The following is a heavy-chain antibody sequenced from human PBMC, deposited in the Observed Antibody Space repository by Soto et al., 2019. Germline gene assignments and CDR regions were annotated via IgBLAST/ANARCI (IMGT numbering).Heavy chain of an antibody. CDR1: GFTFSSYG. J-gene: IGHJ4*02. CDR3: ARDRLARGIPVAGRIDY. D-gene: IGHD6-19*01. Sequence: GGSLRLSCVASGFTFSSYGMHWVRQAPGKGLEWVAIISYDGSNTYYADSVKGRFTISRDDADNSLYLQMNSLRVEDTAVYYCARDRLARGIPVAGRIDYWGQGALVTVSS. CDR2: ISYDGSNT. V-gene: IGHV3-30*03.